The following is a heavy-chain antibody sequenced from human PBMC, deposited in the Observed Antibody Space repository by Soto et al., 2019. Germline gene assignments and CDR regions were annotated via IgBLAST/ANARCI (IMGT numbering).Heavy chain of an antibody. CDR1: GYTLTELS. J-gene: IGHJ6*02. V-gene: IGHV1-24*01. D-gene: IGHD3-9*01. CDR3: ATAQIYDILTGQGSMDV. CDR2: FDPEDGET. Sequence: ASVKVSCKVSGYTLTELSMHWVRQAPGKGLEWMGGFDPEDGETIYAQKFQGRVTMTEDTSKDKAYMELSSLRSEDTAVYYCATAQIYDILTGQGSMDVWGQGTTVTVSS.